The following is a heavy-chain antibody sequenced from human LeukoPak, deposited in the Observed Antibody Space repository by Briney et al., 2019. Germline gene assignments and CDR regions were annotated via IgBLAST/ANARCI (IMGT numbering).Heavy chain of an antibody. CDR1: GYTFTNYV. Sequence: GASVKVSCKASGYTFTNYVINWVRQATGQGLDWMGWMNPNSGSTGYAQKFQGRVTITKETSINTAYMELSSLTSWDTAVYYCARDLGYCSSTSCPYNWFDPWGQGTLVTVSS. CDR2: MNPNSGST. CDR3: ARDLGYCSSTSCPYNWFDP. D-gene: IGHD2-2*01. J-gene: IGHJ5*02. V-gene: IGHV1-8*03.